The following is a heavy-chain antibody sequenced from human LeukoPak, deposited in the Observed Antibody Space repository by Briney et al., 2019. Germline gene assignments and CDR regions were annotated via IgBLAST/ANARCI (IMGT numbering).Heavy chain of an antibody. CDR1: GYSFTSYW. J-gene: IGHJ6*02. CDR3: VRRQQLVHGLDV. Sequence: KAGESLKISCKASGYSFTSYWIGWVRQMPGKGLEWMAIIYPGDSDTRISPSFQGQVTISADKSINTAYLQWSSLKASDTAMYYCVRRQQLVHGLDVWGQGTTVTVSS. D-gene: IGHD6-13*01. CDR2: IYPGDSDT. V-gene: IGHV5-51*01.